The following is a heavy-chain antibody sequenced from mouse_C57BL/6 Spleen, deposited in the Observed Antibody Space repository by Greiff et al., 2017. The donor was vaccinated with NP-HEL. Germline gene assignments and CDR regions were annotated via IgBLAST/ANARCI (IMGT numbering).Heavy chain of an antibody. J-gene: IGHJ4*01. CDR1: GFNIKDYY. CDR3: TTSITPEAVYYAMDY. Sequence: VQLQQSGAELVRPGASVKLSCTASGFNIKDYYMHWVKQRPEQGLEWIGRIDPEDGDTEYAPKFQGKATMTADTSSNTAYLQLSSLTSEDTAVYYCTTSITPEAVYYAMDYWGQGTSVTVSS. V-gene: IGHV14-1*01. CDR2: IDPEDGDT. D-gene: IGHD1-2*01.